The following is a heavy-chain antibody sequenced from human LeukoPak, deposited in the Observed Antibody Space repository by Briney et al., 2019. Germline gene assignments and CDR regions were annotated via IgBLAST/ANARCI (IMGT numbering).Heavy chain of an antibody. CDR1: GGSISSYY. V-gene: IGHV4-59*01. D-gene: IGHD6-19*01. Sequence: SETLSLTWTVSGGSISSYYWSWIRQPPGKGLEWIGYIYYSGSTNYNPSLKSRVTISVDTSKNQFSLKLSSVTAADTAVYYCARSRRVLAGYYFDYWGQGTLVTVSS. CDR3: ARSRRVLAGYYFDY. CDR2: IYYSGST. J-gene: IGHJ4*02.